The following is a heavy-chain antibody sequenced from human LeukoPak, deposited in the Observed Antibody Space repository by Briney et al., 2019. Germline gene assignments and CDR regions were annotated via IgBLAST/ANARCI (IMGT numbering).Heavy chain of an antibody. J-gene: IGHJ4*02. V-gene: IGHV3-7*01. Sequence: GGSLRLSCAASGFTFLSYWMTWVRQAPGKGLHWVATMKQDGSETYYVDSVKARFTISRDNAKNSLYLQMNSLRAEDTAVYYCARGLGNYYDNSGYYGPFDYWGQGTLVTVSS. D-gene: IGHD3-22*01. CDR1: GFTFLSYW. CDR2: MKQDGSET. CDR3: ARGLGNYYDNSGYYGPFDY.